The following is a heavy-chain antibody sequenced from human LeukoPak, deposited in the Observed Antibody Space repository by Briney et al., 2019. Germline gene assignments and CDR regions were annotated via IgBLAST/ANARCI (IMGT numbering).Heavy chain of an antibody. J-gene: IGHJ5*02. CDR3: VGGGWYDLGWFDP. D-gene: IGHD6-19*01. CDR2: ISGSGGST. V-gene: IGHV3-23*01. Sequence: GGSLRLSCAASGFTFSSYAMSWVRQAPGKGLEWVSAISGSGGSTYCADSVKGRFTISRDNSKNTLYLQMNSLRAEDTAVYYCVGGGWYDLGWFDPWGQGTLVTVSS. CDR1: GFTFSSYA.